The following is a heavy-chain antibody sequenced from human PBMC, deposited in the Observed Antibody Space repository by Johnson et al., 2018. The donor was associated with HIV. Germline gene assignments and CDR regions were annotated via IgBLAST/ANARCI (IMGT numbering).Heavy chain of an antibody. CDR3: ARDRLWFGESDAFDI. D-gene: IGHD3-10*01. J-gene: IGHJ3*02. Sequence: MQLVESGGGSVQPGGSLRLSCAASGFTVSSNYMSWVRQAPGKGLEWVSVIYSGGSTYYADSVKGRFTISRDNSKNTLYLQMNSLRAEDTAVYYCARDRLWFGESDAFDIWGQGTMVTVSS. CDR1: GFTVSSNY. CDR2: IYSGGST. V-gene: IGHV3-66*01.